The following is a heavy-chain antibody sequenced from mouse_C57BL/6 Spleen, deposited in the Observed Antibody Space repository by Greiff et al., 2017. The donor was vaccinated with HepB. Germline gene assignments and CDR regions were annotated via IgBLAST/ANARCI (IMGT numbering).Heavy chain of an antibody. V-gene: IGHV14-4*01. CDR1: GFNIKDDY. CDR2: IDPENGDT. CDR3: TERGGNY. J-gene: IGHJ2*01. Sequence: EVQRVESGAELVRPGASVKLSCTASGFNIKDDYMHWVKQRPEQGLEWIGWIDPENGDTEYASKFQGKATITADTSSNTAYLQLSSLTSEDTAVYYCTERGGNYWGQGTTLTVSS.